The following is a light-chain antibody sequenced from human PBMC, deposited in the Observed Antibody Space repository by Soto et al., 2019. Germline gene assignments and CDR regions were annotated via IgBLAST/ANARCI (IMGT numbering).Light chain of an antibody. J-gene: IGKJ4*01. CDR2: GAS. V-gene: IGKV3D-20*02. Sequence: EIVLTQSPGTLSLSPGERATLSCRASQSVTSSYLAWYQQKPGQAPRLLIYGASSRATGIPARFSGSGSSTDFTLTISSLEPEDFAVYFCQQRSNWPLTFGGGTKVDIK. CDR3: QQRSNWPLT. CDR1: QSVTSSY.